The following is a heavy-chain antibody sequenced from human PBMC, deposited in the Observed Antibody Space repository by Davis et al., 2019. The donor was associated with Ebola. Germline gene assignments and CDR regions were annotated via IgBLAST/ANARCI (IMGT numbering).Heavy chain of an antibody. Sequence: GESLKISCSASGFTFSSYAMHWVRQAPGKGLEYVSAISSNGGSTCYADSVKGRFTISRDNSKNTLYLQMSSLRAEDTAVYYCVKGDTVGYYYGMDVWGQGTTVTVSS. CDR3: VKGDTVGYYYGMDV. J-gene: IGHJ6*02. CDR1: GFTFSSYA. CDR2: ISSNGGST. D-gene: IGHD5-18*01. V-gene: IGHV3-64D*06.